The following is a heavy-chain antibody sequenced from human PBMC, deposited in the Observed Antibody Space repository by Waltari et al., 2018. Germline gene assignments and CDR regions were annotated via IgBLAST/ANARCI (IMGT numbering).Heavy chain of an antibody. J-gene: IGHJ3*02. D-gene: IGHD3-3*01. CDR3: ARISGSITIFGVGVDAFDI. V-gene: IGHV1-2*02. CDR2: INPNSGGT. CDR1: GYTFTGYY. Sequence: QVQLVQSGAEVKKPGASVKVSCKASGYTFTGYYMHWVRQAPGQGLEWMGWINPNSGGTNNAPKFQGRVTMTRDTSISTAYMELSRLRSDDTAVYYCARISGSITIFGVGVDAFDIWGQGTMVTVSS.